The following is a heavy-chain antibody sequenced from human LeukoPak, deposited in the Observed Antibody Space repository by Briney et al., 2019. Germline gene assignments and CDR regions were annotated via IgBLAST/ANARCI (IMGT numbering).Heavy chain of an antibody. J-gene: IGHJ6*03. D-gene: IGHD2-15*01. CDR2: ISYDGSNK. V-gene: IGHV3-30*04. Sequence: PGGSLRLSCAASGFTFSSYAMHWVRQAPGKGLEWVAVISYDGSNKYYADSVKGRFTISRDNSKNTLYLQMNSLRAEDTAVYYCARVGSLRSYYYYYMDVWGKGTTVTVSS. CDR1: GFTFSSYA. CDR3: ARVGSLRSYYYYYMDV.